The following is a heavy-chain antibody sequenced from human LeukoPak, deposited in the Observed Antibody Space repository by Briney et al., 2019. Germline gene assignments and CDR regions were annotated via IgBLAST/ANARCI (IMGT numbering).Heavy chain of an antibody. V-gene: IGHV3-7*01. CDR3: ARSTTVTPPFIS. Sequence: GGSLRLSCVASGFTFNNYWMSWVRQAPGKGLEWVANIGYVGGEKYYVDSVKGRFTISRDNTKNSLFLQMNSLRVDDMSVYYCARSTTVTPPFISWGQGTLVTVSS. D-gene: IGHD4-11*01. CDR1: GFTFNNYW. CDR2: IGYVGGEK. J-gene: IGHJ4*02.